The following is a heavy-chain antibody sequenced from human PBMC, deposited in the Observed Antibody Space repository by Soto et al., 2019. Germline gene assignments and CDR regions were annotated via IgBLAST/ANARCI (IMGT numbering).Heavy chain of an antibody. CDR1: GGTFSTYA. CDR2: IIPMFGTA. CDR3: ASGIRLWIRRINQGYSS. D-gene: IGHD5-18*01. Sequence: QVQLVQSGAEVKKPGSSVKVSCKAPGGTFSTYAISWVRQAPGQGLEWMGGIIPMFGTANYAQRFQERVTIPADESTNPVYRELSSLRSEDTAVYFCASGIRLWIRRINQGYSSWGQGTLVTVSS. V-gene: IGHV1-69*12. J-gene: IGHJ4*02.